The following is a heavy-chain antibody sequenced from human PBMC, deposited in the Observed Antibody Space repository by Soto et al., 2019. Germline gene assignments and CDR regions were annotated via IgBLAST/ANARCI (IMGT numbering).Heavy chain of an antibody. CDR2: ISNNGAHT. Sequence: EAQLVESGGGLVQPGGSLRLSCAASGFTFSNYEMHWVRQAPGKGLEYVSGISNNGAHTDYAKSVKGRFTISRDNSENTVYVRMCGLRAEDMAFYYCARRGYGSGWPNVYMDFCGNGTAVIVSS. D-gene: IGHD6-19*01. V-gene: IGHV3-64*01. J-gene: IGHJ6*03. CDR1: GFTFSNYE. CDR3: ARRGYGSGWPNVYMDF.